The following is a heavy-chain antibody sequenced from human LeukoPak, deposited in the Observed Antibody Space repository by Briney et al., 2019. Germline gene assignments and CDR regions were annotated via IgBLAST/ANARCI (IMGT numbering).Heavy chain of an antibody. Sequence: ASVKLSCKASGYTFTVYYMHWVRQAPGQGLEWMGWINPNSGGTNYAQKFQGRVTMTRDTSITTAYMELSRLRSDDTAVYYCARGYSGYDYSFDYWGQGTLVTVSS. CDR1: GYTFTVYY. D-gene: IGHD5-12*01. CDR3: ARGYSGYDYSFDY. CDR2: INPNSGGT. J-gene: IGHJ4*02. V-gene: IGHV1-2*02.